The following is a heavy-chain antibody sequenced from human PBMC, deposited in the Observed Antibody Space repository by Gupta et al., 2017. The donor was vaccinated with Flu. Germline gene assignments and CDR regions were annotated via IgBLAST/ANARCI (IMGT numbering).Heavy chain of an antibody. CDR2: INRDGTVT. V-gene: IGHV3-21*04. Sequence: EVQLVESGGGLVKPGGSLRLSCAVSVFIFNEYNMNWVRQAPGKGLEWVAYINRDGTVTKYAESVKGRFTISRDNARDSLFLQMDALRTEDTAIYYCAAWTQLWSPHYWGQGTQVTVSA. D-gene: IGHD5-18*01. CDR1: VFIFNEYN. J-gene: IGHJ4*02. CDR3: AAWTQLWSPHY.